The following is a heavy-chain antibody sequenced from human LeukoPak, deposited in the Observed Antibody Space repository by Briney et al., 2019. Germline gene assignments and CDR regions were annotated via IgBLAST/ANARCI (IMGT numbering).Heavy chain of an antibody. CDR3: ARDPGVLSFRWYFDL. V-gene: IGHV3-30-3*01. CDR1: GFTFDDYA. D-gene: IGHD2-8*01. Sequence: GGSLRLSCAASGFTFDDYAMHWVRQTAGGGLEWVAVISYDEGNKVYADSVKGRFTISRDNSKNTLYLQMNSLRPEDTALYHCARDPGVLSFRWYFDLWGRGTLVTVSS. J-gene: IGHJ2*01. CDR2: ISYDEGNK.